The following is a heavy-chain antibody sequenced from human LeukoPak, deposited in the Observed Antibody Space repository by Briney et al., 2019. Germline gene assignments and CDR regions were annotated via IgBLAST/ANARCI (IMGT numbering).Heavy chain of an antibody. J-gene: IGHJ4*02. V-gene: IGHV3-48*04. Sequence: EGSLRLSCAASGFTFSSYSMNWVRQAPGKGLEWLSYVSSGSSTIYYADSVKGRFTISRDNAENSLYLQMNSLRAEDTAVYYCARGRLGGRSGTDYWGQGTLVTVSS. CDR2: VSSGSSTI. D-gene: IGHD2-15*01. CDR3: ARGRLGGRSGTDY. CDR1: GFTFSSYS.